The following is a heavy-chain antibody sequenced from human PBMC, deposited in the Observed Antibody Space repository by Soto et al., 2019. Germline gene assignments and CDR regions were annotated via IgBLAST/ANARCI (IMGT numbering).Heavy chain of an antibody. D-gene: IGHD3-10*01. V-gene: IGHV4-39*01. CDR1: GGSISSSIYY. J-gene: IGHJ5*02. Sequence: SETLSLTCTVSGGSISSSIYYWGWIRHPPGKGLEWIGSIYYSGSTYYNPSLKSRVTISVDTSKNQFSLKLSSVTAADTAVYYCASVLLWFGDPTQGWFDPWGQGTLVTV. CDR2: IYYSGST. CDR3: ASVLLWFGDPTQGWFDP.